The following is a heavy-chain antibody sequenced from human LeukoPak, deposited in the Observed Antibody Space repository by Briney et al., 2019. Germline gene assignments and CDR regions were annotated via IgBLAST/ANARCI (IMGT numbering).Heavy chain of an antibody. D-gene: IGHD2-15*01. CDR2: IKQDGSEK. Sequence: GGSLRLSCVASGFTFTSYWMGWVRQAPGKGLEWVANIKQDGSEKYYVDSVKGRFTISRDNAQNSLYLQMNSLGAEDTAVYYCARGRWTDYWGQGTQVTVSS. V-gene: IGHV3-7*03. CDR1: GFTFTSYW. J-gene: IGHJ4*02. CDR3: ARGRWTDY.